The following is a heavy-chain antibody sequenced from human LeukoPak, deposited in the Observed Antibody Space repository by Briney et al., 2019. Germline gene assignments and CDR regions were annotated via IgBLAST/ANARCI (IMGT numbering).Heavy chain of an antibody. Sequence: SETLTLTCTVSGGPISSHYWSWIRQPPGEGLEWIGYISYSGRINYNPSLKSRVTLSLDTSKNQFSLTLTSVTAADTAVYYCARGAGWWDYWGQGTLVTVSS. D-gene: IGHD2-15*01. CDR2: ISYSGRI. V-gene: IGHV4-59*11. CDR3: ARGAGWWDY. J-gene: IGHJ4*02. CDR1: GGPISSHY.